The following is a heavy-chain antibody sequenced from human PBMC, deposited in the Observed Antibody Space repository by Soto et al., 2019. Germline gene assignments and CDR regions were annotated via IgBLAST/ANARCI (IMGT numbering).Heavy chain of an antibody. V-gene: IGHV1-18*01. J-gene: IGHJ4*02. Sequence: ASVKVSCKASGYTFTSYGISWLRQAPGQGLEWMGWISAYNGNTNYAQKLQGRVTMTTDTSTSTAYMELRSLRSDDTAVYYCARRANFGVVIGVYYFDYWGQGTLVTVSS. D-gene: IGHD3-3*01. CDR2: ISAYNGNT. CDR3: ARRANFGVVIGVYYFDY. CDR1: GYTFTSYG.